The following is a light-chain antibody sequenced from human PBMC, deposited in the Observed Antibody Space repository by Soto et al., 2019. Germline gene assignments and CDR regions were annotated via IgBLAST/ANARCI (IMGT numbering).Light chain of an antibody. Sequence: QSALTQPASVSGSPGQSITISCTGTSSDVGGYNYVSWYQQYPGKAPQVMIYEVSDRPSGVSNRFSGSKSGNAASLTISGLQAEDEADYYCSSYTRTNTMVLGGGTKLTVL. CDR2: EVS. CDR3: SSYTRTNTMV. CDR1: SSDVGGYNY. V-gene: IGLV2-14*01. J-gene: IGLJ2*01.